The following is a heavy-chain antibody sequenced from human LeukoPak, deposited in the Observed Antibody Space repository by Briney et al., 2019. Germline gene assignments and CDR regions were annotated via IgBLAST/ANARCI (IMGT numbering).Heavy chain of an antibody. CDR2: ISSGSSYI. CDR3: ARGMSYHEFDY. V-gene: IGHV3-21*01. Sequence: ETLSLTCTVSGGSISSYYWSWIRQPPGKGLEWVSSISSGSSYIYYADSVKGRFTISRDNAKNSLYLQMNSLRAEDTAVYYCARGMSYHEFDYWGQGTLVTVSS. D-gene: IGHD1-26*01. CDR1: GGSISSYY. J-gene: IGHJ4*02.